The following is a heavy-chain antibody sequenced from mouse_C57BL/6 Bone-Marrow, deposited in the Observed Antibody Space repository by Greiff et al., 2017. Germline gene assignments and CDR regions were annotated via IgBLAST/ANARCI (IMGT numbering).Heavy chain of an antibody. CDR2: IYPGDGDT. J-gene: IGHJ2*01. Sequence: VQLQQSGPELVKPGASVKISCKASGYAFSSSWMNWVKRRPGKGLEWIGRIYPGDGDTNYNGKFKGKATLTADKSSSTAYMQLSSLTSEDSAVYFCARFDGSRYYFDYWGQGTTLTVSS. V-gene: IGHV1-82*01. D-gene: IGHD1-1*01. CDR3: ARFDGSRYYFDY. CDR1: GYAFSSSW.